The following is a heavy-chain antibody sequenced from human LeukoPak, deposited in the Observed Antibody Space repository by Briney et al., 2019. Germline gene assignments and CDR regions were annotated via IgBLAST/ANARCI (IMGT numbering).Heavy chain of an antibody. V-gene: IGHV3-23*01. Sequence: GGSLRLSCAASGFTFSNYAMNWVRQAPGKGLEWVSLISQSGDRTHYADSVKGRFTISRDNSKNTLYLQMNSLRAEDTAVYYCANDLDSSGWYDNNDWGQGTLVTVSS. J-gene: IGHJ4*02. CDR1: GFTFSNYA. CDR2: ISQSGDRT. CDR3: ANDLDSSGWYDNND. D-gene: IGHD6-19*01.